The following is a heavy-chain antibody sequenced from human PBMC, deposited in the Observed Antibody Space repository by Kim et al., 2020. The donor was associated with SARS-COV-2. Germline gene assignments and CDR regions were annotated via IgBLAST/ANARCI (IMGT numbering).Heavy chain of an antibody. CDR2: IVVGSGNT. CDR3: AADHLAAMVRGRGNAFDI. D-gene: IGHD3-10*01. J-gene: IGHJ3*02. Sequence: SVKVSCKASGFTFTSSAVQWVRQARGQRLEWIGWIVVGSGNTNYAQKFQERVTITRDMSTSTAYMELSSLRSEDTAVYYCAADHLAAMVRGRGNAFDIWGQGTMVTVSS. V-gene: IGHV1-58*01. CDR1: GFTFTSSA.